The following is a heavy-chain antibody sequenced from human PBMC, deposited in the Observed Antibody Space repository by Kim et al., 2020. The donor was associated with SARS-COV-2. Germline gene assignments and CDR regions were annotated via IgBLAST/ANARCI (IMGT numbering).Heavy chain of an antibody. D-gene: IGHD4-17*01. J-gene: IGHJ4*02. CDR2: IRGNGVTK. CDR3: VKQHGDVQYYFDN. CDR1: GFIFSNYA. Sequence: GGSLRLSCAASGFIFSNYAMTWVRQAPGKGLEWVANIRGNGVTKHYADSVKGRFTISRDNSQNTVSLQMNSLRAEDTAIYYCVKQHGDVQYYFDNWGQGTLVTVSS. V-gene: IGHV3-23*01.